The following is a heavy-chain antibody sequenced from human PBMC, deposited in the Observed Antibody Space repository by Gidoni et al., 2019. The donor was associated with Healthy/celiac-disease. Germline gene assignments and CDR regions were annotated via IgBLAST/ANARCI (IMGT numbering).Heavy chain of an antibody. CDR3: AKDSRGWSIFDY. CDR2: ISYDGSNK. D-gene: IGHD6-19*01. V-gene: IGHV3-30*18. CDR1: GFTFSNFG. J-gene: IGHJ4*02. Sequence: QVQLVESGGGVVQPGRSLGLSCAASGFTFSNFGMHWVRPAPGKGLEWVAVISYDGSNKYFADSVKGRFTISRDNSKNTLYLQMNSLRAEDTAVYYCAKDSRGWSIFDYWGQGTLVTVSS.